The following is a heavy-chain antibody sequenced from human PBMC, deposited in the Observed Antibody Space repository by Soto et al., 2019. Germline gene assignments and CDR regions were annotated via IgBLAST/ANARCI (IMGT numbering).Heavy chain of an antibody. J-gene: IGHJ3*02. D-gene: IGHD3-22*01. V-gene: IGHV1-18*01. CDR1: GYTFTSYG. CDR2: ISAYNGNT. Sequence: ASVKVSCKASGYTFTSYGISWVRQAPGQGLEWMGRISAYNGNTNYAQKLQGRVTMTTDTSTSTAYMELRSLRSDDTAVYYCARRGLGVYYYDSSGYYLFGAFDIWGQGTMVTVSS. CDR3: ARRGLGVYYYDSSGYYLFGAFDI.